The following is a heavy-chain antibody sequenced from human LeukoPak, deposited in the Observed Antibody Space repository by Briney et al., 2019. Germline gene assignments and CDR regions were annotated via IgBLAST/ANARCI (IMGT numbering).Heavy chain of an antibody. J-gene: IGHJ2*01. CDR2: ISGSGGST. Sequence: GGSLRLSCAASGFTFSSYAMSWVRQAPGKGLEWVSAISGSGGSTYYADSVKGRFTISRDNSKNTLYLQMNSLRAEDTAVYYCAKDFLTGDSRAVWYFDLWGRGTLVTVSS. D-gene: IGHD7-27*01. CDR3: AKDFLTGDSRAVWYFDL. V-gene: IGHV3-23*01. CDR1: GFTFSSYA.